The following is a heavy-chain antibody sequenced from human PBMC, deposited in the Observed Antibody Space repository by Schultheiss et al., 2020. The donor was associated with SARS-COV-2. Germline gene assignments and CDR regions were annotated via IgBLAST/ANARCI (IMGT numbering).Heavy chain of an antibody. CDR3: ARDDSSGYSPAY. Sequence: SETLSLTCTVSGASISSYYWGWIRQPPGKGLEWIGSIYYSGSTNYNPSLKSRVTISVDTSKNQFSLKLSSVTAADTAVYYCARDDSSGYSPAYWGQGTLVTVSS. D-gene: IGHD3-22*01. J-gene: IGHJ4*02. CDR1: GASISSYY. CDR2: IYYSGST. V-gene: IGHV4-59*01.